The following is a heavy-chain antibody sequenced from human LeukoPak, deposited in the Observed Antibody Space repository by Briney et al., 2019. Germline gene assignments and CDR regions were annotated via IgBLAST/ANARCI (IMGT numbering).Heavy chain of an antibody. J-gene: IGHJ4*02. V-gene: IGHV4-39*01. CDR1: GGSISSSSYY. CDR2: IYYSGST. D-gene: IGHD2-2*01. Sequence: SETLSLTCTVSGGSISSSSYYWGWIRQPPGKGPEWIGSIYYSGSTYYNPSLESRVTISVDTSKNQFSLKLSSVTAADTAVYYCARLYVVPAAPPEYNFDYWAREPWSPSPQ. CDR3: ARLYVVPAAPPEYNFDY.